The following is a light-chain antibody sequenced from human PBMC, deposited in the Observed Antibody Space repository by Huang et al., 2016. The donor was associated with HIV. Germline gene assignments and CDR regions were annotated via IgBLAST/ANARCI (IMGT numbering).Light chain of an antibody. Sequence: ILTCRASQVISNYLAWFQQKPGKAPKSLIYAASSLLSWVPSRFSGSGSGTHFTLTISNLQPEDFATYYCQQYHKYPLTFGPGTKVDLK. V-gene: IGKV1-16*01. J-gene: IGKJ3*01. CDR3: QQYHKYPLT. CDR2: AAS. CDR1: QVISNY.